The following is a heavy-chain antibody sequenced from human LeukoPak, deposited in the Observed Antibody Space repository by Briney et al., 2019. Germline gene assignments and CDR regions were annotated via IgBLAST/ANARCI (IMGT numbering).Heavy chain of an antibody. CDR3: ARQRELLWFGRKQYYFDY. D-gene: IGHD3-10*01. V-gene: IGHV4-59*08. J-gene: IGHJ4*02. CDR2: IYYSGST. CDR1: GGSISYY. Sequence: SETLSLTCTVSGGSISYYWSWIRQPPGKGLEWIGYIYYSGSTNYNPSLKSRVTISVDTSKNQFSLKLSSVTAADTAVYYCARQRELLWFGRKQYYFDYWGQGTLVTVSS.